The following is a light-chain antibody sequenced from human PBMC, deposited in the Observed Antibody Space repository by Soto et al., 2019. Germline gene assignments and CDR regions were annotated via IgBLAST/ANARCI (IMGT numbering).Light chain of an antibody. CDR3: QQYDSWPLT. V-gene: IGKV3-15*01. CDR2: GAS. CDR1: QRVSNN. J-gene: IGKJ4*01. Sequence: EIVMTQSPATLSVSPGERVTLSCRASQRVSNNLAWYQQKPGQAPRLLIYGASTRATDIPAKFSGSGSGTDFSLTISSLQSEDFALYYCQQYDSWPLTFGGGTKVDIK.